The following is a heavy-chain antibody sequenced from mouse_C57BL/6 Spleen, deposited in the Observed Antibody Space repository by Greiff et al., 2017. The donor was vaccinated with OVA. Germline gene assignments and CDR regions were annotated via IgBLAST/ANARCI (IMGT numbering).Heavy chain of an antibody. D-gene: IGHD2-4*01. CDR3: TRRGDDYWYYFDY. Sequence: QVQLQQSGAELVRPGASVTLSCKASGYTFTDYEMHWVKQTPVHGLEWIGAIDPETGGTAYNQKFKGKAILTADKSSSTAYMELRSLTSEDSAVYYCTRRGDDYWYYFDYWGQGTTLTVSS. CDR1: GYTFTDYE. CDR2: IDPETGGT. V-gene: IGHV1-15*01. J-gene: IGHJ2*01.